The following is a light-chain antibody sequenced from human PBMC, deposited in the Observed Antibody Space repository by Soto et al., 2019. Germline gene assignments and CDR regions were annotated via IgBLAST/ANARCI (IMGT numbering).Light chain of an antibody. V-gene: IGLV1-40*01. CDR2: GNS. J-gene: IGLJ1*01. CDR1: SSNIGAGYD. CDR3: KSYDSSLSGV. Sequence: QSVLTQPPSVSGAPGQRVTISCTLCSSNIGAGYDVHWYQQFPGTAPKLLILGNSNRPSGVPVRFSGSKTGPSASLPVTRLQAEDEADYYCKSYDSSLSGVFGSGSKVT.